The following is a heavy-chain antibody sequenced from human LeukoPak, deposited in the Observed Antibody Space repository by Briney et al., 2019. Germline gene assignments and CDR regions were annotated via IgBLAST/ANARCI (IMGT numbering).Heavy chain of an antibody. Sequence: SRTLSLTYTVSGGSISSGGYYWSWIRQHPGKGLEWIGYIYYSGSTYYNPSLKSRVTISVDTSKNQFSLKLSSVTAADTAVYYCASTINFGDYVNWYFDLWGRGTLVTVSS. CDR3: ASTINFGDYVNWYFDL. CDR1: GGSISSGGYY. CDR2: IYYSGST. J-gene: IGHJ2*01. V-gene: IGHV4-31*03. D-gene: IGHD4-17*01.